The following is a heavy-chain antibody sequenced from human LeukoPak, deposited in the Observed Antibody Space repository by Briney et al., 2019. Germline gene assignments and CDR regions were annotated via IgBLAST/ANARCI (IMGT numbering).Heavy chain of an antibody. Sequence: PSETLSLTCTVSGGSLSSSNHYWGWLRQSPGKGLEWLGSTHYSGTTYYNPSLKSRVTISVDTSKNQFSLKLSSVTAADTAVYYCVDTLTHWYFDLWGRGTRVAVSS. CDR1: GGSLSSSNHY. CDR3: VDTLTHWYFDL. CDR2: THYSGTT. J-gene: IGHJ2*01. V-gene: IGHV4-39*01.